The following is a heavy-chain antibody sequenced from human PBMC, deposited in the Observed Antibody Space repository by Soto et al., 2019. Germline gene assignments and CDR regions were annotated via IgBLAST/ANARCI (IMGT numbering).Heavy chain of an antibody. V-gene: IGHV3-30-3*01. Sequence: QVQLVESGGGVVQPGRSLRLSCAASGFTFSSYAMHWVRQPPGKGLEWVAVISYDGSNKYYADSVKGRFTISRDNSKNTLYLQMNSLRAEDTAVYYCARGIQLWLPYFDYWGQGTLVTVSS. CDR2: ISYDGSNK. CDR1: GFTFSSYA. CDR3: ARGIQLWLPYFDY. J-gene: IGHJ4*02. D-gene: IGHD5-18*01.